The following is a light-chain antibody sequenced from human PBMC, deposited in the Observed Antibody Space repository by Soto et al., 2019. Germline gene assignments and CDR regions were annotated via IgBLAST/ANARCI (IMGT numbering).Light chain of an antibody. CDR1: SSNIGAGY. CDR2: DNS. Sequence: QSVLTQPPSVSGAPGQRVTISCTGSSSNIGAGYGVHWYQQLPGAAPKLLLYDNSKRPSGTPGRFSGTKSGTSATLDITGLQLGDEADYYCGAWDSGLRTYVFGSGTKLTVL. V-gene: IGLV1-51*01. J-gene: IGLJ1*01. CDR3: GAWDSGLRTYV.